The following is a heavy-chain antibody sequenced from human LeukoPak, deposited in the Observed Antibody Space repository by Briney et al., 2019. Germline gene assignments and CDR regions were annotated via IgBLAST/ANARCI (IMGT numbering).Heavy chain of an antibody. CDR1: GFTFSSYS. CDR2: ISSSSSTI. D-gene: IGHD2-21*01. J-gene: IGHJ3*02. CDR3: ARGTILGAFDI. Sequence: GGSLRLSCAASGFTFSSYSMNWVRQAPGQGLEWVSYISSSSSTIYYADSVKGRFTISRDNAKDSLYLQMNSLRAEDTAVYYCARGTILGAFDIWGQGTMVTVSS. V-gene: IGHV3-48*01.